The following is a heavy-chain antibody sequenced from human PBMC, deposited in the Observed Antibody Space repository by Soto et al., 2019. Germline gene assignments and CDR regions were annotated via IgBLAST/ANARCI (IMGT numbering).Heavy chain of an antibody. J-gene: IGHJ4*02. CDR2: INHSGST. CDR1: GGSFSGYY. Sequence: PSETLSLTCAVYGGSFSGYYWSWIRQPPGKGLEWIGEINHSGSTNYNPSLKSRVTISVDTSKNQFSLKLMSVTAADTAVYYCARDYDGFDYWGPGILVTVSS. V-gene: IGHV4-34*01. CDR3: ARDYDGFDY. D-gene: IGHD3-16*01.